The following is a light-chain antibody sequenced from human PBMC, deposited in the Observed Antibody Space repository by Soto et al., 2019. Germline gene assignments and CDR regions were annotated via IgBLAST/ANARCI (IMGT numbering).Light chain of an antibody. Sequence: EIVLTQSPGTLSLSPGERATLSCRASQSVSSSYLAWYQQKPGQAPRLLIYGASSMPTGIPDRFSGSGSGTDFTLTTSRLAPEDFAVYYCQQYGSSPYTLGQGTKLEIK. J-gene: IGKJ2*01. CDR1: QSVSSSY. CDR2: GAS. V-gene: IGKV3-20*01. CDR3: QQYGSSPYT.